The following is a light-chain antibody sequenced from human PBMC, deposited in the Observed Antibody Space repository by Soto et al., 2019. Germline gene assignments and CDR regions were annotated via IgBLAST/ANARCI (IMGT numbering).Light chain of an antibody. V-gene: IGKV3-15*01. Sequence: EILMTQSPVTLSVSPGEGATLSCRASQSISTNLGWYQQSPGQAPRLLIYGASTRATDHPARFSGSGSGTDFTLTNSSPQSEHSAVYYCQQYNIWPWTFGQGTKVGIK. CDR1: QSISTN. CDR2: GAS. CDR3: QQYNIWPWT. J-gene: IGKJ1*01.